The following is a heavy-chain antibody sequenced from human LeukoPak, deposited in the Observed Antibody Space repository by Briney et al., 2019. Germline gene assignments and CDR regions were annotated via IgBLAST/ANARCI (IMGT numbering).Heavy chain of an antibody. CDR3: ARGRGLGVVSPYFDY. Sequence: PGGSLRLSCVVSGFSVSNNYIIWVRQAPGNGLERVSAIYGDGRTSHSASVRGRFTISRDNSKNIVSLQINNLRAEDTAVYYSARGRGLGVVSPYFDYWGQGTLVTVSS. CDR2: IYGDGRT. V-gene: IGHV3-53*01. CDR1: GFSVSNNY. D-gene: IGHD3-3*01. J-gene: IGHJ4*02.